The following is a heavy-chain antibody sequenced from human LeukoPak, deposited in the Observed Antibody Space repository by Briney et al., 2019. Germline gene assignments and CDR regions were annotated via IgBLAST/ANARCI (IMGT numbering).Heavy chain of an antibody. CDR3: ARQKMIRGIIGNPIDY. CDR1: GGSISSDSSY. D-gene: IGHD3-10*01. Sequence: SETLSLTCTVSGGSISSDSSYWGWIRQPPGKGLEWIASIYYSGSTHYNPSLKSRLAISVDTSNNQFSLKLSSVTAADTAVYYCARQKMIRGIIGNPIDYWGQGALVTVSS. CDR2: IYYSGST. V-gene: IGHV4-39*01. J-gene: IGHJ4*02.